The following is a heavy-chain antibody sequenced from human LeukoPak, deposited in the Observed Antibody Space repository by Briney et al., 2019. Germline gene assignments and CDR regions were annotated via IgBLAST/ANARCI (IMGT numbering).Heavy chain of an antibody. CDR2: IYYSGST. J-gene: IGHJ4*02. Sequence: SETLSLTCTVSGDSISSGSHYWSWIRQHPGKGLEWIGYIYYSGSTYYNPSPKSRVTMSVDTSKTQLSLRLTSVTAADSAMYYCAGPSVIFTYWGQGALVTVSS. V-gene: IGHV4-31*03. CDR3: AGPSVIFTY. CDR1: GDSISSGSHY. D-gene: IGHD4-11*01.